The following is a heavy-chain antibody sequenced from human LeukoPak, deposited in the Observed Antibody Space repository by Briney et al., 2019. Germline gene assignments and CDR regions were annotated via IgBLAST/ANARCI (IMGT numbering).Heavy chain of an antibody. CDR2: ISYDGSNK. D-gene: IGHD2-15*01. V-gene: IGHV3-30*18. CDR1: GFTFSSYG. J-gene: IGHJ4*02. CDR3: AKSLGYCSGGSCYLPPNFDY. Sequence: GGSLRLSCAASGFTFSSYGMHWVRQAPGKGLEWVAVISYDGSNKYYADSVKGRFTISRDNSKNTLYLQMNSLRAEDTAVYYCAKSLGYCSGGSCYLPPNFDYWGQGTLVTVSS.